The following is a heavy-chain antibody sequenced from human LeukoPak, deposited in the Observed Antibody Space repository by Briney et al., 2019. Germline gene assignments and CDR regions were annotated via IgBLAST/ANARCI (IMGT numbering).Heavy chain of an antibody. V-gene: IGHV3-23*01. J-gene: IGHJ6*03. CDR3: AKDGYDYYYYYMDV. CDR2: ISDSGGST. CDR1: GFTFSSYA. Sequence: GGSLRLSCAVSGFTFSSYAMSWVRQALGKGLEWVSAISDSGGSTYYADSVQGRFTISRDNSKNTLYLQMNILRAEDMAVYHCAKDGYDYYYYYMDVWGKGTTVTVSS. D-gene: IGHD1-1*01.